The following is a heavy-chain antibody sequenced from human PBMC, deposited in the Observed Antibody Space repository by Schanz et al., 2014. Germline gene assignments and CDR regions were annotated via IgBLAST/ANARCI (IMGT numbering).Heavy chain of an antibody. CDR1: GFTFRTYL. D-gene: IGHD6-13*01. J-gene: IGHJ6*02. CDR2: ISSSSSTI. V-gene: IGHV3-48*02. CDR3: ARDRQQLVGRIGYYYGMDV. Sequence: EVQLVESGGGLVQPGGSLRLSCAASGFTFRTYLMNWVRQAPGKGLEWVSFISSSSSTIYYADSVKGRFTISRDNAKNSLYLQMNSLRDEDTAVYYCARDRQQLVGRIGYYYGMDVWGQGTTVTVSS.